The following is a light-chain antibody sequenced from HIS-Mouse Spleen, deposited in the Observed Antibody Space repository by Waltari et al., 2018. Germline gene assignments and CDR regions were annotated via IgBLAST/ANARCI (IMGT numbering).Light chain of an antibody. J-gene: IGLJ3*02. CDR2: EVS. V-gene: IGLV2-14*01. CDR3: SSYTSSSTLGV. Sequence: QSALTQPASVSGSPGPSITISCPGTLRHACGYNYVSLYPQHPGKAPKLMIYEVSNRPSGVSNRFSGSKSGNTASLTISGLQAEDEADYYCSSYTSSSTLGVFGGGTKLTVL. CDR1: LRHACGYNY.